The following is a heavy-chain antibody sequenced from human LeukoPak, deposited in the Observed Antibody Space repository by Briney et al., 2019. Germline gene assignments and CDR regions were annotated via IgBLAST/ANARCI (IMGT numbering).Heavy chain of an antibody. D-gene: IGHD3-10*01. J-gene: IGHJ4*02. CDR1: GGSISSYY. CDR3: ARHKPTGSYPLEL. CDR2: IYFSGRT. V-gene: IGHV4-59*08. Sequence: SDTLSLTCTVSGGSISSYYWSWLRQSPGKGLEWFGHIYFSGRTTYNPSLGSRLTISADTSTSQLSLKLSSVTAADTAVYYCARHKPTGSYPLELWGQGTLVTVSS.